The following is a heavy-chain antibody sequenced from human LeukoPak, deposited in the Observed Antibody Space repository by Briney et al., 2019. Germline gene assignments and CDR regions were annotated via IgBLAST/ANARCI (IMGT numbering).Heavy chain of an antibody. Sequence: ASVEVSCKASGYTFTSYGISWVRQAPGQGLEWMGWISGYSGNTNYAQKLQGRVTMTTDTSTSTAYMELRGLRSDDTAVYYCAREGPGWQWHGNWFDPWGQGTLVTVSS. CDR1: GYTFTSYG. V-gene: IGHV1-18*01. J-gene: IGHJ5*02. D-gene: IGHD6-19*01. CDR2: ISGYSGNT. CDR3: AREGPGWQWHGNWFDP.